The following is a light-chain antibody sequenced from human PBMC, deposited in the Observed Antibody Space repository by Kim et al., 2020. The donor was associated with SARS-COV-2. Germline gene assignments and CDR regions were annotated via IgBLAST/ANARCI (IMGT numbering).Light chain of an antibody. CDR1: NIGGKS. J-gene: IGLJ2*01. CDR3: QVWDRSRGI. CDR2: YDS. V-gene: IGLV3-21*02. Sequence: SYELTQPPSVSVAPGQTARITCGGDNIGGKSVHWYQQKPGQAPVLVVHYDSDRPSGIPERFSGSNSGNTATLTIGRVEAGDEADYFCQVWDRSRGIFGGGTQLTVL.